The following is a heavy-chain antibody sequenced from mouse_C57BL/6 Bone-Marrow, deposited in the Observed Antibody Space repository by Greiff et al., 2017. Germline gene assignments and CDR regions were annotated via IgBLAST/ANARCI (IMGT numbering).Heavy chain of an antibody. V-gene: IGHV14-4*01. CDR2: IDPENGDT. D-gene: IGHD2-12*01. Sequence: EVKLQESGAELVRPGASVKLSCTASGFNIKDDYMHWVKQRPEQGLEWIGWIDPENGDTEYASKFQGKATIPADPSSNTAYLQLSSLTSEDTAVYYCTTGDDGPWFAYWGQGTLVTVSA. J-gene: IGHJ3*01. CDR1: GFNIKDDY. CDR3: TTGDDGPWFAY.